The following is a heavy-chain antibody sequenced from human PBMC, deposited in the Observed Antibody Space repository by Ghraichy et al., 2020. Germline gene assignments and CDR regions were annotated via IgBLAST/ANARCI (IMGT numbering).Heavy chain of an antibody. V-gene: IGHV4-34*01. Sequence: LSLTCAVYGGSFSGYYWTWIRQPPGKGLEWIGEINHSGRTNCNPSLKSRVTISGDTSKNQFSLKLISVTAADTAVYYCARATIRDGMDVWGQGTTVTVSS. CDR2: INHSGRT. D-gene: IGHD3-9*01. CDR3: ARATIRDGMDV. J-gene: IGHJ6*02. CDR1: GGSFSGYY.